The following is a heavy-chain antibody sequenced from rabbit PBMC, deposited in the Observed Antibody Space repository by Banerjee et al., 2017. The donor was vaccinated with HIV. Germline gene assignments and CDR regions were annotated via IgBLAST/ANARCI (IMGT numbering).Heavy chain of an antibody. CDR3: ATASSGVIGWNFGL. CDR2: IYIGSGRT. CDR1: GFSLSNYN. D-gene: IGHD1-1*01. J-gene: IGHJ4*01. Sequence: QEQLEESGGDLVKPEGSLTLTCTASGFSLSNYNLQWVRQAPGKGLEWIGCIYIGSGRTDYANWAKGRFTISKTSSTTVTLQMTSLTAADTATYFCATASSGVIGWNFGLWGPGT. V-gene: IGHV1S45*01.